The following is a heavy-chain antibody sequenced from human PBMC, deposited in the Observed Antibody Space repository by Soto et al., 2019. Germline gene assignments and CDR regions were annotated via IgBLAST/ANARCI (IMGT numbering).Heavy chain of an antibody. CDR3: ARLRSKGRTVTMFDY. D-gene: IGHD4-17*01. V-gene: IGHV4-39*01. J-gene: IGHJ4*02. CDR1: GGSISSSSYY. Sequence: SETLSLTCTVSGGSISSSSYYWGWIRQPPGKGLEWIGSIYYSGSTYYNPSLKSRVTISVDTSKNQFSLKLSSVTAADTAVYYCARLRSKGRTVTMFDYWGQGTLVTVSS. CDR2: IYYSGST.